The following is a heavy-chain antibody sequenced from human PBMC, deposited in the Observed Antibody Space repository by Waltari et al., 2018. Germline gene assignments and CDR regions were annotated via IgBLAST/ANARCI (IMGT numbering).Heavy chain of an antibody. Sequence: QVQLQESGPGLVKPSETLSLTCTVSGGSISSYYWSWIRQPAGKGLEWIGRISTSGNTNYNPSLKSRVTMSKDTSKNQFSLQLSSVTAADTAVYYCTRDRLGIIYANYMDVWGKGTTVTISS. CDR3: TRDRLGIIYANYMDV. CDR2: ISTSGNT. V-gene: IGHV4-4*07. J-gene: IGHJ6*03. CDR1: GGSISSYY. D-gene: IGHD2-2*01.